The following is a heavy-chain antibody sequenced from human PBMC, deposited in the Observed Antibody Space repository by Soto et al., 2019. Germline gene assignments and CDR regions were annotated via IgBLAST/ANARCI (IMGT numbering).Heavy chain of an antibody. CDR2: ISGSGGST. J-gene: IGHJ4*02. CDR1: GFTFSSYA. Sequence: EVQLLESGGGLVQPGGSLRLSCAASGFTFSSYAMSWVRQAPGKGLEWVSAISGSGGSTYYADSVKGRFTISRDNSXNXPYLQMNSLRAEDTAVYYCAKVDGASIAAAGTNFDYWGQGTLVTVSS. CDR3: AKVDGASIAAAGTNFDY. D-gene: IGHD6-13*01. V-gene: IGHV3-23*01.